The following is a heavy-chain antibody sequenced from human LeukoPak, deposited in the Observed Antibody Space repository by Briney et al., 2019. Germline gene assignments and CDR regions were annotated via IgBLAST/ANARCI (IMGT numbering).Heavy chain of an antibody. D-gene: IGHD3-10*01. CDR3: ARDRDSLNDAFDI. V-gene: IGHV4-59*01. Sequence: SETLSLTCTVSGGSLSSYYWSWIRQPPGKGLEWIGYIYYSGSNNYNPSLKSRVTISVDTSKNQFSLKLSSVTAADTAVYYCARDRDSLNDAFDIWGQGTMVTVSS. CDR2: IYYSGSN. CDR1: GGSLSSYY. J-gene: IGHJ3*02.